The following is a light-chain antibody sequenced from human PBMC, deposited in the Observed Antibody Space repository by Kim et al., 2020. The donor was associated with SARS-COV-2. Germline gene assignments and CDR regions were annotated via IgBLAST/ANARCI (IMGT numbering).Light chain of an antibody. CDR3: QQYNNYPRT. CDR2: RTS. CDR1: QSISSW. Sequence: DIPMTQSPSTLSASVGDRVTITCRASQSISSWLAWYQQKPGKAPNLLIYRTSYLESGVPSRFSGSGSGTEFTLTISSLQPDDFATYYCQQYNNYPRTFGQGTKLEI. J-gene: IGKJ2*01. V-gene: IGKV1-5*03.